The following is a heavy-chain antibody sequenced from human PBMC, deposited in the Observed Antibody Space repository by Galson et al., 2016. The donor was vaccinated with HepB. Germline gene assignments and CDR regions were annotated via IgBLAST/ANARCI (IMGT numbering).Heavy chain of an antibody. V-gene: IGHV3-74*01. Sequence: SLRLSCAASGFTFSAYWMHWVRQAPGKGPVWVSHISTDGSSTSYADSVKGRFTISRDNSKNTVYLQMNSLRAEDTAVYYCAKDDSYYDFWSARKGGGMDVWGQGTAVTVSS. CDR2: ISTDGSST. D-gene: IGHD3-3*01. J-gene: IGHJ6*02. CDR1: GFTFSAYW. CDR3: AKDDSYYDFWSARKGGGMDV.